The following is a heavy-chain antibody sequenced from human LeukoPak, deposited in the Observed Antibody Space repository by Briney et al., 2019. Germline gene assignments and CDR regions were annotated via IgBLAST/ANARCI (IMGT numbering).Heavy chain of an antibody. CDR3: AKDPAYYYGSGGPNWFDP. J-gene: IGHJ5*02. Sequence: GGSLRLSCAASGFTFSSYAMSWVRQAPGKGLEWVSAISGSGGSTYYADSVKGRFTISRDNSKNTLYLQMNSLRAEDTAVYYCAKDPAYYYGSGGPNWFDPWGQGPLVTVSS. V-gene: IGHV3-23*01. CDR2: ISGSGGST. D-gene: IGHD3-10*01. CDR1: GFTFSSYA.